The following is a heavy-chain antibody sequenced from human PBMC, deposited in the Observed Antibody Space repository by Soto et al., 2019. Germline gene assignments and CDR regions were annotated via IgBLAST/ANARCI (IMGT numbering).Heavy chain of an antibody. CDR3: ASHDYGDYLYYFDY. Sequence: SETLSLTCTVSGGSVSSGSYYWSWIRQPPGKGLEWIGYIYYSGSTNYNPSLKSRVTISVDTSKNQFSLKLSSVTAADTAVYYCASHDYGDYLYYFDYWGQGTLVTVSS. D-gene: IGHD4-17*01. V-gene: IGHV4-61*01. J-gene: IGHJ4*02. CDR1: GGSVSSGSYY. CDR2: IYYSGST.